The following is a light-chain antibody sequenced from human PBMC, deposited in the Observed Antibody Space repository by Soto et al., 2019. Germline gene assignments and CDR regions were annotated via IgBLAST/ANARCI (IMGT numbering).Light chain of an antibody. CDR3: SSYTSSSPDWV. V-gene: IGLV2-14*01. J-gene: IGLJ3*02. CDR2: EVT. CDR1: SSDVGGYNY. Sequence: QSALTQPAYVSGSPGQSITISCTGTSSDVGGYNYVSWYQQHPGKAPKLMIYEVTNRPSGVSNRFSGSKSGNTASLTISGLQAEDEADYYCSSYTSSSPDWVFGGGTKLTVL.